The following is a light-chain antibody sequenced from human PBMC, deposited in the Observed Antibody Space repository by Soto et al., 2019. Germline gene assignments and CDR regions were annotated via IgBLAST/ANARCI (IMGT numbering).Light chain of an antibody. CDR3: QQCNSYS. J-gene: IGKJ1*01. CDR1: RSISSW. Sequence: DIQMTQSPSTLSASVGDRVTITCRASRSISSWLAWYQQKPGKAPKLLIYDASSLESGVPSRFSGSGSGTEFTLTISSLQPDDFATYYCQQCNSYSFGQGTKVDI. V-gene: IGKV1-5*01. CDR2: DAS.